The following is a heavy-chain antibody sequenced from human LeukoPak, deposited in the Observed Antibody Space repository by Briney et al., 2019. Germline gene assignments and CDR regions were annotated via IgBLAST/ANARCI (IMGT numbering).Heavy chain of an antibody. CDR1: GYTFTGYY. D-gene: IGHD6-13*01. CDR3: ARGPASSSWYSSYYYYGMDV. J-gene: IGHJ6*02. V-gene: IGHV1-2*04. CDR2: INPNSGGT. Sequence: ASVKVSCKASGYTFTGYYMHWVRQAPGQGLEWMGWINPNSGGTNYAQKFQGWVTMTRDTSISTAYMELSRLRSDDTAVYYCARGPASSSWYSSYYYYGMDVWGQGTTVTVSS.